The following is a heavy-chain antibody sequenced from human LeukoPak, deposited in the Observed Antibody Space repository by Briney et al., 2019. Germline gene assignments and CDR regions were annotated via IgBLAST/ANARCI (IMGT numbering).Heavy chain of an antibody. CDR3: ARHTSGGVYGAFDI. CDR1: GFTFDDYG. Sequence: GGSLRLSCAASGFTFDDYGMSWVRQAPGKGLEWASGINWNGGSTGYADSVKGRFTISRDNAKNSLYLQMNSLRAEDTALYHCARHTSGGVYGAFDIWGQGTMVTVSS. D-gene: IGHD6-25*01. CDR2: INWNGGST. V-gene: IGHV3-20*01. J-gene: IGHJ3*02.